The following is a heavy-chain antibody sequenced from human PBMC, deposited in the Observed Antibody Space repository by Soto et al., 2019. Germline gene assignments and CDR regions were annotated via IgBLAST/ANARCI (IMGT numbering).Heavy chain of an antibody. J-gene: IGHJ4*02. CDR1: GWPFSDYY. V-gene: IGHV4-34*01. Sequence: PSDPLSLTYRRYGWPFSDYYSSWIRQPPGKGLEWIGEINYSGRTNYNLSLKSRVTISLDTSKNQFSLKLSSMTAADTAVYYCARTGHLFDYWGQG. CDR3: ARTGHLFDY. CDR2: INYSGRT.